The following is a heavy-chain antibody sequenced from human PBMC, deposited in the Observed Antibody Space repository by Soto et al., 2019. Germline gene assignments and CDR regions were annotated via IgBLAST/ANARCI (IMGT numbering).Heavy chain of an antibody. CDR1: GDSVSSNSAA. CDR3: ARDLRSWAAAGIWFDP. Sequence: PSQTLSLTCVISGDSVSSNSAAWNWIRQSPSRGLEWLGRTYYRSKWYNDYAVSVKSRITINPDTSKNQFSLQLNSVTPEDTAVYYCARDLRSWAAAGIWFDPWGQGTLVTVSS. J-gene: IGHJ5*02. CDR2: TYYRSKWYN. D-gene: IGHD6-13*01. V-gene: IGHV6-1*01.